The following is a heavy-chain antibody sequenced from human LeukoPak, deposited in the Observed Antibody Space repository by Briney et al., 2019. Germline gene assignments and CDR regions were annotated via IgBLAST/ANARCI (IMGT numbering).Heavy chain of an antibody. CDR3: TIPYYYGMDV. V-gene: IGHV3-66*01. CDR1: GFTVSSNY. CDR2: IYSGGST. D-gene: IGHD3-10*01. J-gene: IGHJ6*02. Sequence: PGGSLRLSCAASGFTVSSNYMSWVRQAPGKGLEWVSVIYSGGSTYYADSVKGRFTISRDNSKNALYLQMNSLRAEDTAVYYCTIPYYYGMDVWGQGTTVTVSS.